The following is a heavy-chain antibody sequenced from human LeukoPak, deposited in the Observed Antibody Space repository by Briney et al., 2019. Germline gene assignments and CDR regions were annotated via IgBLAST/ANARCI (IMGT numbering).Heavy chain of an antibody. J-gene: IGHJ5*02. CDR3: ARRSRYYGSGSYPRGHWFDP. D-gene: IGHD3-10*01. CDR1: GGSISSYY. Sequence: PSETLSLTCTVSGGSISSYYWSWIRQPPGKGLEWIGYIYYSGSTNYNPSLKSRVTISVDTSKNQFSLKLSSVTAADTAVYYCARRSRYYGSGSYPRGHWFDPWGQGTLVTVSS. V-gene: IGHV4-59*01. CDR2: IYYSGST.